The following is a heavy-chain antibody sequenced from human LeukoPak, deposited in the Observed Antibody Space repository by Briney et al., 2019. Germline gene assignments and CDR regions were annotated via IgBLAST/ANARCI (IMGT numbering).Heavy chain of an antibody. V-gene: IGHV3-30*04. CDR1: GFTFSNYA. CDR2: ISYDGSNK. CDR3: ARDFRIAVPGDYFPY. J-gene: IGHJ4*01. D-gene: IGHD6-19*01. Sequence: PGRSLRLSCAASGFTFSNYAMDWVRQAPGKGLEWVTLISYDGSNKFYADSVKGRFTISRDNSKNTLYLQMNSLRAEDTAVYYCARDFRIAVPGDYFPYWGHGTLVTVSS.